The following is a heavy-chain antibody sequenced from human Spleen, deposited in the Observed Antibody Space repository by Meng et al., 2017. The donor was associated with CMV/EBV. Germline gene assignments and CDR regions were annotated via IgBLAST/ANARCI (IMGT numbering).Heavy chain of an antibody. Sequence: FTFRNYAMTWVRQAPGKGLEWVSAISGSGSITYYAESVKGRFTISRDNSKNTLILQMDSLRAEDTAVYYCAKCLCSSTSCYNGLVDYWGQGTLVTVSS. V-gene: IGHV3-23*01. CDR2: ISGSGSIT. D-gene: IGHD2-2*02. J-gene: IGHJ4*02. CDR3: AKCLCSSTSCYNGLVDY. CDR1: FTFRNYA.